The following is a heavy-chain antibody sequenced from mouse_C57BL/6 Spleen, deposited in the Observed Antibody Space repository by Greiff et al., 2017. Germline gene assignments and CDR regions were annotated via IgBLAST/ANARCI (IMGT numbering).Heavy chain of an antibody. Sequence: FQLQQSGPELVMPGASVTISCKASGYSFTDYNMNWVKQSTGKSLEWIGEINPSYGNTSYNQKFKGKSTLTVDQSSSTAYMQLSSLTSEDSAVYYCARSYSNDAYAMDYWGQGTSVTVSS. CDR2: INPSYGNT. CDR1: GYSFTDYN. V-gene: IGHV1-39*01. J-gene: IGHJ4*01. D-gene: IGHD2-12*01. CDR3: ARSYSNDAYAMDY.